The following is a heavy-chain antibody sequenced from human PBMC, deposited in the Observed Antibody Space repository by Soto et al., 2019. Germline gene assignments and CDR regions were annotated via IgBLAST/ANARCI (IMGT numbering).Heavy chain of an antibody. D-gene: IGHD3-22*01. V-gene: IGHV1-18*01. CDR3: ARLYSDTSGYYLFDY. CDR1: GYTYISFG. J-gene: IGHJ4*02. Sequence: ASVKVSCKASGYTYISFGISWVRQAPGEGLEWMGWISSYNGNTNYPQNFQGRVTMTTDTSTSTAYMELRSLRSDDTAVYYCARLYSDTSGYYLFDYWGQGTLVTVSS. CDR2: ISSYNGNT.